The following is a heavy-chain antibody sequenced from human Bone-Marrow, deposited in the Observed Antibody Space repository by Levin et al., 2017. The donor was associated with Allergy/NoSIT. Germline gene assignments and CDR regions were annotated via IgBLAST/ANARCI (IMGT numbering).Heavy chain of an antibody. CDR1: GFSVSGNY. CDR3: ARLIMTGHYDILTGYEWYSGMDV. V-gene: IGHV3-53*01. CDR2: LHSDGGT. Sequence: GESLKISCAASGFSVSGNYMNWVRQAPGKGLEWVSVLHSDGGTNYADSVKGRFTVSRDNSKNTLYLQMSSLRAEDTGVYYCARLIMTGHYDILTGYEWYSGMDVWGQGTTVTVSS. J-gene: IGHJ6*02. D-gene: IGHD3-9*01.